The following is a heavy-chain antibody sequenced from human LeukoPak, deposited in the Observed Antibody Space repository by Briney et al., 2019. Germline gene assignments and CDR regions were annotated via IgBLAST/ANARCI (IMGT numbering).Heavy chain of an antibody. CDR2: IYTSGST. V-gene: IGHV4-61*02. D-gene: IGHD5-18*01. Sequence: SQTLSLTCTVSGGSISSGSYYWSWIRQPAGKGLEWIGRIYTSGSTNYNPSLKSRVTISVDTSKNQFSLKLSSVTAADTAVYYCARDISYSYYDYWGQGTLVTVSS. J-gene: IGHJ4*02. CDR3: ARDISYSYYDY. CDR1: GGSISSGSYY.